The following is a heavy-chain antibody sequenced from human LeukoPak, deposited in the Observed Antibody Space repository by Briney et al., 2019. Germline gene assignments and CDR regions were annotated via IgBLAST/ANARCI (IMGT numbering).Heavy chain of an antibody. V-gene: IGHV3-23*01. J-gene: IGHJ4*02. CDR1: GFTFTNAW. D-gene: IGHD2-21*02. CDR3: AKRGGGHYFFDS. Sequence: PGGSLRLSCVASGFTFTNAWMSWVRQAPGKGLEWVSSLSDSGGGTYYADSVKGRFTISRDNSKNTLFLQMNSLRAEDTAIYYCAKRGGGHYFFDSWGQGTPVTVSS. CDR2: LSDSGGGT.